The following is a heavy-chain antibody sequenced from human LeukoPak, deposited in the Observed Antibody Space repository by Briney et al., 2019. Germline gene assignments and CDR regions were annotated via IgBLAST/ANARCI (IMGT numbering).Heavy chain of an antibody. CDR2: IRYDGSNK. CDR3: AKDYRSSWYGGRNDENYYYYYYMDV. CDR1: GFTFSSYG. V-gene: IGHV3-30*02. Sequence: GGSLRLSCAASGFTFSSYGMHWVRQAPGKGLEWVTFIRYDGSNKYYADSVKGRFTISRDNSKNTLYLQMNSLRAEDTAVYYCAKDYRSSWYGGRNDENYYYYYYMDVWGKGTTVTVSS. J-gene: IGHJ6*03. D-gene: IGHD6-13*01.